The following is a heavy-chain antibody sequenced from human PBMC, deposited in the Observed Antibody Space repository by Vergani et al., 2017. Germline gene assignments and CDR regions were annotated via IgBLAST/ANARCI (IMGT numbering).Heavy chain of an antibody. V-gene: IGHV4-39*01. Sequence: QLQLHKSGPGLVKPSETLSLTCTLSGGSISSSSHFWGWPRHTPGKGLEWIGSIYHSGSTHYNPSLKSRVTISVDTSKNDFSLKVTSVTAADTAVYYCTRQPQEGASGPPSVPTWGQGISVIVSS. D-gene: IGHD5-12*01. J-gene: IGHJ4*02. CDR2: IYHSGST. CDR3: TRQPQEGASGPPSVPT. CDR1: GGSISSSSHF.